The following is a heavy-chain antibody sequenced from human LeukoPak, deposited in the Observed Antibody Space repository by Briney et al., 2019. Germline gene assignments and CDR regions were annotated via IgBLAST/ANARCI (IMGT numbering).Heavy chain of an antibody. V-gene: IGHV4-34*01. CDR3: VRDRELTY. J-gene: IGHJ4*02. Sequence: SETLSLTCAVYGGSFSGYYWSWIRQPPGKGLEWIGEINHSGSTNYNPSLKSRVTISADTSKNQFSLKLSSVTAADTAVYYCVRDRELTYWGQGTLVTVSS. D-gene: IGHD5-24*01. CDR2: INHSGST. CDR1: GGSFSGYY.